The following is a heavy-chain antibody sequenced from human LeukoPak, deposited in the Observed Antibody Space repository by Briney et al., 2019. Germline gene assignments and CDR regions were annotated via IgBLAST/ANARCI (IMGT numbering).Heavy chain of an antibody. V-gene: IGHV3-23*01. J-gene: IGHJ6*03. D-gene: IGHD4-17*01. Sequence: GGSLRLSCAASGFTFSSYGMSWVRQAPGKGLEWVSAISGSGGSTYYADSVKGRFTISRDNSKNTLYLQMNSLRAEDTAVYYCATRSESTVTTEINYYYYMDVWGKGTTVTVSS. CDR3: ATRSESTVTTEINYYYYMDV. CDR2: ISGSGGST. CDR1: GFTFSSYG.